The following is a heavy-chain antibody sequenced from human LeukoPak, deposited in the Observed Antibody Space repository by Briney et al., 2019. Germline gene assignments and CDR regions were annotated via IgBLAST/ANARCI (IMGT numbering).Heavy chain of an antibody. D-gene: IGHD1-26*01. CDR3: ATVAAWELLGGDYYFDY. J-gene: IGHJ4*02. V-gene: IGHV3-23*01. CDR1: GFTFSSYA. CDR2: ISGSGTNT. Sequence: GGSLRLSCAASGFTFSSYAMNWVRQAPGKGLEWVSIISGSGTNTYYADSVKGRFTISRDNSKNTLYLQMNSLRAEDTAVYYCATVAAWELLGGDYYFDYWGQGTMVTVSS.